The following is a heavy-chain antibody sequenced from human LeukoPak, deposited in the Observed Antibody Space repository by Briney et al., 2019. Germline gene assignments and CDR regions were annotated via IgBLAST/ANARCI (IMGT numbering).Heavy chain of an antibody. J-gene: IGHJ6*03. CDR3: ARLIWSGGNYYNMDV. Sequence: ASVKVSCKASGGTFSVYTITWVRQAPGQGLEWMGGIIPIFGTANYAQKFQGRVTITADESTSTAYMELSSLRSEDTAVYYCARLIWSGGNYYNMDVWGKGTTVTVSS. CDR2: IIPIFGTA. D-gene: IGHD3/OR15-3a*01. CDR1: GGTFSVYT. V-gene: IGHV1-69*13.